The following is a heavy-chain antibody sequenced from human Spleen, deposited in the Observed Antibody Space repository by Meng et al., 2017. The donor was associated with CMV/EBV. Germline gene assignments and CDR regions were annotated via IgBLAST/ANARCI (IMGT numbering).Heavy chain of an antibody. CDR1: GGSFRTYY. V-gene: IGHV4-34*01. CDR3: ARGRGYDFWSGYPFLDY. CDR2: VNHSGST. D-gene: IGHD3-3*01. J-gene: IGHJ4*02. Sequence: GSLRLSCTVYGGSFRTYYWSWIRQPPGKGLEWIGEVNHSGSTNYNPSLKSRVTTSIDTSNNQFSLKLSSVTAADTAVYYCARGRGYDFWSGYPFLDYWGQGTLVTVSS.